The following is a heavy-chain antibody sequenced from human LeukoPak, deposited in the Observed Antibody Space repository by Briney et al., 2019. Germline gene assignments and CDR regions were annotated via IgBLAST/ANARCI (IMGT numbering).Heavy chain of an antibody. CDR1: GYTFTSYC. J-gene: IGHJ6*03. V-gene: IGHV1-46*01. CDR2: INPSGGST. CDR3: ARGSRLGPYYIVV. D-gene: IGHD1-26*01. Sequence: ASVKVSCNASGYTFTSYCMHWVRQAPGQGLEWMGIINPSGGSTSYAQKFQGRVTMTRDTSTSTVYMELSSLRSEDTAVYYCARGSRLGPYYIVVWGKGTTVTVSS.